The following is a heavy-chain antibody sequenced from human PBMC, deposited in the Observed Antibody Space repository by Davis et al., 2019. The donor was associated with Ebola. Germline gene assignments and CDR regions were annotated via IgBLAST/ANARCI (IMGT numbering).Heavy chain of an antibody. CDR3: ARDLAPPGEVPGYYMDV. CDR1: GFTFTSYS. D-gene: IGHD2-2*01. J-gene: IGHJ6*03. CDR2: ISGSGTGT. V-gene: IGHV3-23*01. Sequence: GESLKISCAASGFTFTSYSMTWVRQAPGKGLEWVSGISGSGTGTYYADSVKGRFTFSRDNSKNTLYLQMNSLRAEDTAVYYCARDLAPPGEVPGYYMDVWGKGTTVTVSS.